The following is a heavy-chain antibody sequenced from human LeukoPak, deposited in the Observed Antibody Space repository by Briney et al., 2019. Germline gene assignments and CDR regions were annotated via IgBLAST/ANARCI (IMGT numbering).Heavy chain of an antibody. V-gene: IGHV1-18*01. Sequence: ASVKVSCKASGYTFSTSGISWVRQAPGQGLEWMGWISVFNGNIKYGQKFQGRVTLTTDASTNTAYMELRSLRSDDTAVYYCARVLGYCSSTSCPPDYWGQGTLVTVSS. CDR2: ISVFNGNI. CDR1: GYTFSTSG. J-gene: IGHJ4*02. D-gene: IGHD2-2*01. CDR3: ARVLGYCSSTSCPPDY.